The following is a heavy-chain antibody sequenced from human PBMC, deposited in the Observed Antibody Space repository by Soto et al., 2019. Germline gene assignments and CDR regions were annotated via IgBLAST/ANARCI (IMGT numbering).Heavy chain of an antibody. D-gene: IGHD6-13*01. V-gene: IGHV4-59*01. CDR3: ARFYSSTYGMDV. CDR1: GGSISNYY. J-gene: IGHJ6*02. CDR2: IYYSGST. Sequence: QVQLQESGPGLVKPSETLSLTCTVSGGSISNYYWSWIRQPPGKGLEWIGYIYYSGSTNYNPSLKTRVTISVDTSKNHFSLKLSSVTAADTAVYYCARFYSSTYGMDVWGQGTTVTVSS.